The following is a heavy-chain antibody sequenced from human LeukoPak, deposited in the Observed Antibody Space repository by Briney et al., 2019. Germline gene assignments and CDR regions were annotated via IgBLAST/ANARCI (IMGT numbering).Heavy chain of an antibody. J-gene: IGHJ4*02. CDR1: GGSISSYY. CDR3: ARGARGYGYGHFDY. Sequence: KPSETLSLTCTVSGGSISSYYWSWIRQPPGKGLEWIGYIYYSGSTNYNPSLKSRVTISVDTSKNQFSLKLSSVTAADTAVYYCARGARGYGYGHFDYWGQGTLSPSPQ. V-gene: IGHV4-59*01. D-gene: IGHD5-18*01. CDR2: IYYSGST.